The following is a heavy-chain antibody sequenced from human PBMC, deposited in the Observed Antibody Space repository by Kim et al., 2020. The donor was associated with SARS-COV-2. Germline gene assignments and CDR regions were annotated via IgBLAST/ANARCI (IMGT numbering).Heavy chain of an antibody. CDR3: ARTESPAARFDY. Sequence: NYEQKPQGRVTTTTDTSTSTAYMELRSLRSDDTAVYYCARTESPAARFDYWGQGTLVTVSS. D-gene: IGHD2-2*01. V-gene: IGHV1-18*01. J-gene: IGHJ4*02.